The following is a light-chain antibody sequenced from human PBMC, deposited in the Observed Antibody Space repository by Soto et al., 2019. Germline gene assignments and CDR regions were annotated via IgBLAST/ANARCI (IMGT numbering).Light chain of an antibody. Sequence: LTQPPSASGSPGQSVAISCTGTSSDVGGYNYVSWYQQHPGKAPKLMIYEVNRRPSGVPDRFSGSKSGNTASLTVSGLQAEDEADYYCSSYAGSSNVFGTGTKVTV. CDR1: SSDVGGYNY. V-gene: IGLV2-8*01. CDR3: SSYAGSSNV. CDR2: EVN. J-gene: IGLJ1*01.